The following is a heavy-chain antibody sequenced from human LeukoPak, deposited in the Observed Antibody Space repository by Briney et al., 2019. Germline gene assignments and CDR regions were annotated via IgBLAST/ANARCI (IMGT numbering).Heavy chain of an antibody. CDR1: GFTFSSYA. CDR2: ISSSSSYI. Sequence: PGGSLRLSCVVSGFTFSSYAMSWGRQAPGKGLEWVSSISSSSSYIYYADSVKGRFTISRDNAKNSLYLQMNSLRAEDTAVYYCARDYGYSLTVDYWGQGTLVTVSS. V-gene: IGHV3-21*01. D-gene: IGHD5-24*01. CDR3: ARDYGYSLTVDY. J-gene: IGHJ4*02.